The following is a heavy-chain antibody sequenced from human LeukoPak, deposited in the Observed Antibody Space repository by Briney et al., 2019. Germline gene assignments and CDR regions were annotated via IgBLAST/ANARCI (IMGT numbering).Heavy chain of an antibody. V-gene: IGHV4-31*03. Sequence: PSQTLSLTCTVSGGSISSGGYSWSWIRQHPGKGLEWIGYIYYSGSTYYNPSLKSRVTISVDTSKNQFSLKLSSVTAADTAVYYCARDSPGLYHIWGQGTLVTISS. D-gene: IGHD2-2*01. J-gene: IGHJ4*02. CDR2: IYYSGST. CDR3: ARDSPGLYHI. CDR1: GGSISSGGYS.